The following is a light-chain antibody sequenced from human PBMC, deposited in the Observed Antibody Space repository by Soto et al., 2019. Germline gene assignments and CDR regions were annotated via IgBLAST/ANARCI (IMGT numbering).Light chain of an antibody. Sequence: DIQMTQSPSSLSASVGDRVTITWRASQDIGNDLGWYQQKPGKAPNRLIYDAYTLQSGVPSRFSGSESGTEFTLTISSLQPEDFATYFCLQHNGYPRTFGQGTKVEIK. CDR2: DAY. J-gene: IGKJ1*01. V-gene: IGKV1-17*01. CDR3: LQHNGYPRT. CDR1: QDIGND.